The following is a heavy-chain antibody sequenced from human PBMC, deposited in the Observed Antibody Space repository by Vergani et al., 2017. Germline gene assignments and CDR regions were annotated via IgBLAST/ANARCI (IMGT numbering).Heavy chain of an antibody. V-gene: IGHV4-39*02. CDR2: INYVGRT. J-gene: IGHJ2*01. D-gene: IGHD3-16*01. CDR3: ARERGDNWYFDL. CDR1: GGSINPSSSF. Sequence: QLQRQESGPGLVKPSETLSLICTVSGGSINPSSSFWGWIRQSPGKGLEWIGSINYVGRTYYIPSLQSRATVFVDTSKNQFSLNLTSVPAAEAAVYYCARERGDNWYFDLWGRGTLVTVSS.